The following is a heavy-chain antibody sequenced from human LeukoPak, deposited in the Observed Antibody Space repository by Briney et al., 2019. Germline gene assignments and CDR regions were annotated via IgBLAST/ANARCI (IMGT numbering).Heavy chain of an antibody. J-gene: IGHJ4*02. V-gene: IGHV3-11*01. Sequence: GGSLRLSCAASGFTFSDHYMSWIRQAPGKGLEWVSYISSSGSTIYYADSVKGRFTISRDNAKNSLYLQMNSLRAEDTAVYYCASTVDTAMVTSSNYWGQGALVTVSS. CDR1: GFTFSDHY. CDR3: ASTVDTAMVTSSNY. D-gene: IGHD5-18*01. CDR2: ISSSGSTI.